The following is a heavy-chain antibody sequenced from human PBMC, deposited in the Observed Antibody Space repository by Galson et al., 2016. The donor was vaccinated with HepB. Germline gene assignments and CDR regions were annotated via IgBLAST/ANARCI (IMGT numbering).Heavy chain of an antibody. Sequence: SLRLSCAASGLTFSSYTMSWVRQAPGKGLEWVSAITGSGGSTYYTDSVKGRFTISRDNSKNTLYLQMNSLRAEDTAVYYCAHPRTPTTSYFDYWGQGTLVTVSS. CDR3: AHPRTPTTSYFDY. V-gene: IGHV3-23*01. CDR2: ITGSGGST. D-gene: IGHD4-11*01. CDR1: GLTFSSYT. J-gene: IGHJ4*02.